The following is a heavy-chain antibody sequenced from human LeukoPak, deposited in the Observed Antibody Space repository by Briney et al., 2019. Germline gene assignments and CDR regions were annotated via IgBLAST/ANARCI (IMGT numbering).Heavy chain of an antibody. J-gene: IGHJ4*02. D-gene: IGHD6-19*01. CDR2: ISSSSSYI. Sequence: PGGSLRLSCAASGFTFSSYSMNWVRQAPGKGLEWVSSISSSSSYIYYADSVKGRFTISRDNAKNSLYLQMNSLRAEDTAVYYCARERKPGIAVAGFDYWGQGTLVTVSS. CDR3: ARERKPGIAVAGFDY. V-gene: IGHV3-21*01. CDR1: GFTFSSYS.